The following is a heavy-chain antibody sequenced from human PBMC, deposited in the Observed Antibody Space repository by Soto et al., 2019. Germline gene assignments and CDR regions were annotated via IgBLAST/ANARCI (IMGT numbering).Heavy chain of an antibody. Sequence: SETLSLPCAVSGYSISSGYYWGWIRQPPGKGLEWIGSISHSGSTYYTPSLKSRVTISVATSKKQFSLRLTSVTAAGTAVYYCARLGAWGASSGPFDLWGQGTLVTVSS. J-gene: IGHJ4*02. D-gene: IGHD3-16*01. CDR2: ISHSGST. CDR3: ARLGAWGASSGPFDL. CDR1: GYSISSGYY. V-gene: IGHV4-38-2*01.